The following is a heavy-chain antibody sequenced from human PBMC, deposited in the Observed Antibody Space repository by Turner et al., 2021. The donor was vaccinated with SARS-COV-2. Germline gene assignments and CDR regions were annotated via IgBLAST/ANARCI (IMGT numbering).Heavy chain of an antibody. V-gene: IGHV1-2*02. D-gene: IGHD6-19*01. Sequence: QVQLVQSGAEAKKPGASAKDSCKASGYTLTGYYVPWVRQAPGQGLGWMGWINPNRGATNYAQKFQGRVTMTRETSVSTAYMELSRLRSDDTAMYYCAREDNSVWGAFDIWGQGTMVTVSS. CDR3: AREDNSVWGAFDI. J-gene: IGHJ3*02. CDR2: INPNRGAT. CDR1: GYTLTGYY.